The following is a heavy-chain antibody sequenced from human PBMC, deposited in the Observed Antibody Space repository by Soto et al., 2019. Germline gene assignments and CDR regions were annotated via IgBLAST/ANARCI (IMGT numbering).Heavy chain of an antibody. D-gene: IGHD3-9*01. CDR2: IYYSGST. V-gene: IGHV4-59*01. CDR3: ARADILTGYYNYYYGMDV. CDR1: GGSISSYY. Sequence: LSLTCTVSGGSISSYYWSWIRQPPGKGLEWIGYIYYSGSTNYNPSLKSRVTISVDTSKNQFSLKLSSVTAADTAVYYCARADILTGYYNYYYGMDVWGQGTTVTVSS. J-gene: IGHJ6*02.